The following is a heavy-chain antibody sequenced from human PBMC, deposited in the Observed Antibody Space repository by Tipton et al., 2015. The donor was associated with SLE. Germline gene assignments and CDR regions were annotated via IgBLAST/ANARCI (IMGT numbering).Heavy chain of an antibody. D-gene: IGHD7-27*01. J-gene: IGHJ4*02. CDR1: GGSISSSSYY. CDR2: IYYSGST. V-gene: IGHV4-39*07. Sequence: TLSLTCTVSGGSISSSSYYWGWIRQPPGKGLEWIGSIYYSGSTYYNPSLKSRVTISVDTSKNQFSLKLSSVTAADTAVYYCAREITNWGNTPFDYWGQGTLVTVSS. CDR3: AREITNWGNTPFDY.